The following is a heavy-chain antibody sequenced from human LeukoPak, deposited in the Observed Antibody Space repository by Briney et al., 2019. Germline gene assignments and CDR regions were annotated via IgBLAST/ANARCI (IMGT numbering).Heavy chain of an antibody. CDR2: IWSDGSNK. CDR1: GFTFSSYG. J-gene: IGHJ6*02. Sequence: GGSLRLSCAASGFTFSSYGMHWVRQAPGKGLEWVAVIWSDGSNKYYADSVKGRFTISRDNSKNTLYLQMNSLRAEDTAVYYCARAGLGYCSGGSCYSPAYYYGMDVWGQGTTVTVSS. D-gene: IGHD2-15*01. V-gene: IGHV3-33*01. CDR3: ARAGLGYCSGGSCYSPAYYYGMDV.